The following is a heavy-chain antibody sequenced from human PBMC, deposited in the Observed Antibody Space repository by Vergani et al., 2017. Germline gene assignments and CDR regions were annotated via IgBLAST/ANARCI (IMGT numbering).Heavy chain of an antibody. J-gene: IGHJ6*03. CDR1: GFTFDYA. V-gene: IGHV3-9*01. CDR3: AKDRGVSIYYYMDV. Sequence: EVLLVESGGGLVQPGGSLRLSCAASGFTFDYAMPWVRQAPGKGLEWVSGISWNSGKIDYADSVKGRVIISRDKVKNSLYLQMNSLRAEDTAMYYCAKDRGVSIYYYMDVWGKGTTVTVSS. D-gene: IGHD3-10*01. CDR2: ISWNSGKI.